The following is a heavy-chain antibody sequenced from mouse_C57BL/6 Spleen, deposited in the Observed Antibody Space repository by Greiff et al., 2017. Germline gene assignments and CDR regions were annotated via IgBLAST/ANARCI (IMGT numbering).Heavy chain of an antibody. CDR1: GYTFTSYW. D-gene: IGHD2-4*01. J-gene: IGHJ4*01. V-gene: IGHV1-53*01. Sequence: VQLQQPGTELVKPGASVKLSCKASGYTFTSYWMHWVKQRPGQGLEWIGNINPSNGGTNYNEKFKSKATLTVDKSSSTAYMQLSSLTSEDSAVYYCARSGLYYEYDGTASYAMDYWGQGTSVTVSS. CDR3: ARSGLYYEYDGTASYAMDY. CDR2: INPSNGGT.